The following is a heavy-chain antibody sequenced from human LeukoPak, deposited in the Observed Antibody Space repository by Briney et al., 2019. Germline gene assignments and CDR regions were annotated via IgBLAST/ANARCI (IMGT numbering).Heavy chain of an antibody. D-gene: IGHD6-19*01. CDR1: GGSINSHY. Sequence: SETLSLTCSVSGGSINSHYWSWIRQPPGKGLEWIGYIHTSGSTNYNPSLRSRVTLSIDTSKNQFSLKLNSVTAADTAVYHCATVESGWSDYWGQGTLVTVSS. CDR2: IHTSGST. J-gene: IGHJ4*02. V-gene: IGHV4-4*09. CDR3: ATVESGWSDY.